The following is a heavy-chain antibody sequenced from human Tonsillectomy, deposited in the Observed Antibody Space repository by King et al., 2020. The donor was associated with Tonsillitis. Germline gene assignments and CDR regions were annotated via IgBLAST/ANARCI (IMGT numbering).Heavy chain of an antibody. CDR1: GFAFSSYN. V-gene: IGHV3-7*01. Sequence: VQLVESGGDLVQPGGSLRLSCTTSGFAFSSYNMHWVRQAPGKGLEWVATIMPDGNEKNYVGSVRGRFTISRDNAKNSVYLQMNSLRDEDTAVYYCVGNWNWGQGTLVTVSS. J-gene: IGHJ4*02. CDR2: IMPDGNEK. CDR3: VGNWN. D-gene: IGHD1-1*01.